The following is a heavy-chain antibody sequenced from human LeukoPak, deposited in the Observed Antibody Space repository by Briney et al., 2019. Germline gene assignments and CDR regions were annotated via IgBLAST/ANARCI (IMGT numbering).Heavy chain of an antibody. Sequence: SETLSLTCTVSGGSIGTYYWSWVRQSPGTGLEWIGYIYVTGTRYNPYLQSRVTISVDRSRNQFFLKMTSVTAADTAVYYCARHIGGGIEDMDVWGRGTKVSVSS. CDR2: IYVTGT. CDR1: GGSIGTYY. CDR3: ARHIGGGIEDMDV. D-gene: IGHD3-16*02. V-gene: IGHV4-59*08. J-gene: IGHJ6*03.